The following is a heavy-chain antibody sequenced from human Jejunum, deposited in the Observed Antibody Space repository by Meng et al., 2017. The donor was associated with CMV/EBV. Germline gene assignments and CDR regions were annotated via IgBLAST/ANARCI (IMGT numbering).Heavy chain of an antibody. J-gene: IGHJ4*02. Sequence: FTFSSRAMTWVHQAPGKGLEWVSGISDSGDTTSYADSVKGRFTISRDNSRNTLYLEMSSLRAEDTAIYYCAKPFLDNSNWYGRCFDFWGQGTLVTVSS. CDR1: FTFSSRA. CDR3: AKPFLDNSNWYGRCFDF. D-gene: IGHD2/OR15-2a*01. V-gene: IGHV3-23*01. CDR2: ISDSGDTT.